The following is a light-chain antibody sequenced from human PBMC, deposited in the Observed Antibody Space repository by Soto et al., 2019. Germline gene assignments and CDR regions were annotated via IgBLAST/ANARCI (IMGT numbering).Light chain of an antibody. Sequence: DIQMTQSPSTLSGSVGDRVTITCRASQTISSWLAWYQQKPGKAPKRLLYKASTLTSGVPSRFSGSGSGTDFTLTISSLQHDDFAAYYCQHYNSYSEAFGQGTKVELQ. CDR1: QTISSW. CDR3: QHYNSYSEA. CDR2: KAS. J-gene: IGKJ1*01. V-gene: IGKV1-5*03.